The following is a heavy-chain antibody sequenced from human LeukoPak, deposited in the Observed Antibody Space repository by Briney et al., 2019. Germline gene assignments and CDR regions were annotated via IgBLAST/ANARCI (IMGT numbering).Heavy chain of an antibody. CDR2: IYTSGST. D-gene: IGHD6-19*01. J-gene: IGHJ5*02. V-gene: IGHV4-4*07. Sequence: SETLSLTCTVSGSSISSYYWSWIRQPAGKGLEWIGRIYTSGSTNYNPSLKSRVTVSVDTSKNQFSLKLSSVTAADTAVYYCARSYIAVAVCWFDPWGQGTLVTVSS. CDR3: ARSYIAVAVCWFDP. CDR1: GSSISSYY.